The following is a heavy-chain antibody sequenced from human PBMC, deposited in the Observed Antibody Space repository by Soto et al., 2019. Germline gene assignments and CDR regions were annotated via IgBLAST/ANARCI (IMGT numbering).Heavy chain of an antibody. CDR1: GGSISSSNW. D-gene: IGHD5-12*01. J-gene: IGHJ4*02. CDR3: ASSASPWLRAPADY. V-gene: IGHV4-4*02. Sequence: SETLSLTCAVSGGSISSSNWWSWVRQPPGKGLEWIGEIYHSGSTNYNPSLKSRVTISVDKSRNQFSLKLSSGTAADTAVYYCASSASPWLRAPADYWGQGTLVTVSS. CDR2: IYHSGST.